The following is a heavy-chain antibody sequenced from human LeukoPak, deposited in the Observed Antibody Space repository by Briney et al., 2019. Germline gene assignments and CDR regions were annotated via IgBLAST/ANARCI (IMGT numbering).Heavy chain of an antibody. D-gene: IGHD3-3*01. CDR2: IKSKTDGGTT. CDR1: GFTFSNTW. J-gene: IGHJ4*02. Sequence: PGGSLRLSCAASGFTFSNTWMSWVRQAPGKGLEWVGRIKSKTDGGTTDYAAPVKGRFTISRDDSKNTLYLQMNSLKTEDTAVYYCTTGLLERLLRERIDYWGQGTLVTVSS. CDR3: TTGLLERLLRERIDY. V-gene: IGHV3-15*01.